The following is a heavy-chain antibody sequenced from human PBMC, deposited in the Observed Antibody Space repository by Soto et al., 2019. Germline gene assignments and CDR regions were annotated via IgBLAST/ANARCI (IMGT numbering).Heavy chain of an antibody. CDR1: GFTFSSYA. V-gene: IGHV3-23*01. D-gene: IGHD3-10*01. J-gene: IGHJ5*02. Sequence: EVQLLESGGGLVQPGGSLRLSCAASGFTFSSYAMSWVRQAPGKGLEWVSAISGSGGSTYYADSVKGRFTISRDNSKNTLNLQMNSLRAEDTAVYYCAKDAYGSGSYYNWFDPWGQGTLVTVSS. CDR3: AKDAYGSGSYYNWFDP. CDR2: ISGSGGST.